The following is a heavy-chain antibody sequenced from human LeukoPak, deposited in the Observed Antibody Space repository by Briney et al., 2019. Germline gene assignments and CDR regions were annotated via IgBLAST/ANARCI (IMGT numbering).Heavy chain of an antibody. CDR1: GFTFSSYG. Sequence: GGSLRLSCAASGFTFSSYGMHWVRQAPGKGLEWVAVIWYDGSNKYYADSVKGRFTISRDNSKNTLYLQMNSLRAEDTAVYYCAREAGRYYYDSSGYIGYWGQGTLVTVSS. CDR2: IWYDGSNK. V-gene: IGHV3-33*01. D-gene: IGHD3-22*01. J-gene: IGHJ4*02. CDR3: AREAGRYYYDSSGYIGY.